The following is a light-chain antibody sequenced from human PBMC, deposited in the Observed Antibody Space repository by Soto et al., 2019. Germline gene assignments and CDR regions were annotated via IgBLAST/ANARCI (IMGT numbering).Light chain of an antibody. Sequence: DIQMSQSPSSVSASVGDTVTIACRASESVGNWLAWYQQKPGAAPRLLIYTASNLQRGVPSRFRGSGSGTVFTLTINNLQPEDFASYYCQQAKNFPRTFGGGTKVEMK. V-gene: IGKV1-12*01. CDR3: QQAKNFPRT. J-gene: IGKJ4*01. CDR1: ESVGNW. CDR2: TAS.